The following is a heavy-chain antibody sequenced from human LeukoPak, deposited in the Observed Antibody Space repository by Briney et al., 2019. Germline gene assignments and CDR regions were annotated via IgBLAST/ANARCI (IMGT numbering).Heavy chain of an antibody. J-gene: IGHJ5*02. CDR1: GFTFSSYS. CDR3: ARDRPIAISGVVILP. Sequence: GGSLRLSCAASGFTFSSYSMNWVRQAPGKGLEWVSSISSSSSYIYYADSVKGRFTISRDNAKNSLYLQMNSLRAEDTAVYYCARDRPIAISGVVILPWGQGTLVTVSS. V-gene: IGHV3-21*01. CDR2: ISSSSSYI. D-gene: IGHD3-3*01.